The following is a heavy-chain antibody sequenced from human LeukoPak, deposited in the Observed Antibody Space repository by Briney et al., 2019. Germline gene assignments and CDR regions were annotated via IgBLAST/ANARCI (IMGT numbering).Heavy chain of an antibody. CDR2: INAGNGNT. J-gene: IGHJ6*02. CDR1: GYTFTSYA. D-gene: IGHD1-26*01. Sequence: ASVKVSCKDSGYTFTSYAMHWVRQAPGQRLEWMGWINAGNGNTKYSQKFQGRVTITRDTSASTAYMELSSLRSEDTAVYYCASGLQGAASVPHYYYGMDVWGQGTTVTVSS. CDR3: ASGLQGAASVPHYYYGMDV. V-gene: IGHV1-3*01.